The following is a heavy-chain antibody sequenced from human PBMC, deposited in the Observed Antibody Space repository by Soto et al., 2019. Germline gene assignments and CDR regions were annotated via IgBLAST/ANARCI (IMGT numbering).Heavy chain of an antibody. J-gene: IGHJ6*02. V-gene: IGHV1-2*04. CDR3: ARAFAMVRGVIVRDYYYGMDV. D-gene: IGHD3-10*01. CDR2: INPNSGGT. Sequence: ASVKVSCKASISTFTGYYMHWVRQAPGQGLEWMGWINPNSGGTNYAQKFQGWVTMTRDTSISTAYMELSRLRSDDTAVYYCARAFAMVRGVIVRDYYYGMDVWGQGTTVTVS. CDR1: ISTFTGYY.